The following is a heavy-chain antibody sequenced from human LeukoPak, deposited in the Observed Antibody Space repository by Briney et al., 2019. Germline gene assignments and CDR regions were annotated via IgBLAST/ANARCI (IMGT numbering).Heavy chain of an antibody. J-gene: IGHJ4*02. CDR2: IYHSGST. V-gene: IGHV4-38-2*02. CDR3: ARANGYAYAYYFDI. CDR1: GYSISSGYH. Sequence: SETLSLTCTVSGYSISSGYHWGWMRQPPGKGLEWIGSIYHSGSTYYNPSLKSRVTIPVDTSKNQFSLKLSSVTAADTAVYYCARANGYAYAYYFDIWGQGALVTVSS. D-gene: IGHD5-18*01.